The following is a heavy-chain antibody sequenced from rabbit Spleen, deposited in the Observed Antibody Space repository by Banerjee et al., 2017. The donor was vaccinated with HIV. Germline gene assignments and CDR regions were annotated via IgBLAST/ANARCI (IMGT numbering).Heavy chain of an antibody. D-gene: IGHD8-1*01. J-gene: IGHJ6*01. CDR3: ARDTGSSFSSYGMDL. V-gene: IGHV1S40*01. CDR2: IYIGGSDKT. CDR1: GFSFGSSYY. Sequence: QSLEESGGDLVKPGASLTLTCTASGFSFGSSYYMCWVRQAPGKGLEWIGCIYIGGSDKTYYASWAKGRFTISKTSSTTVTLQMTSLTVADTATYFCARDTGSSFSSYGMDLWGPGTLVTVS.